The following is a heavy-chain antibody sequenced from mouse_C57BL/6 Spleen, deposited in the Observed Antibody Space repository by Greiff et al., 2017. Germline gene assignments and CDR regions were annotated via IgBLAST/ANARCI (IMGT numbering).Heavy chain of an antibody. J-gene: IGHJ2*01. CDR1: GFTFSDYY. D-gene: IGHD2-3*01. CDR2: INYDGSST. V-gene: IGHV5-16*01. CDR3: ARGGLLRGDYFDY. Sequence: EVKLVESEGGLVQPGSSMKLSCTASGFTFSDYYMAWVRQVPEKGLEWVANINYDGSSTYYLDSLKSRFIISRDNAKNILYLQMSSLKFEDTATYYCARGGLLRGDYFDYWGQGTTLTVSS.